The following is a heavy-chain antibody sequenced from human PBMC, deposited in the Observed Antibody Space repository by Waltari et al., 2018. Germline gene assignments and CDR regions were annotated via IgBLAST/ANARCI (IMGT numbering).Heavy chain of an antibody. CDR3: ARAGYYYGSGSYYNDPPLGY. CDR1: GGSFSGYY. D-gene: IGHD3-10*01. J-gene: IGHJ4*02. V-gene: IGHV4-34*01. Sequence: QVQLQQWGAGLLKPSETLSLTCAVYGGSFSGYYWSWIRQPPGKGLEWIGEINHSGSTNYNPSLKSRVTISVDTSKNQFSLKLSSVTAADTAVYYCARAGYYYGSGSYYNDPPLGYWGQGTLVTVSS. CDR2: INHSGST.